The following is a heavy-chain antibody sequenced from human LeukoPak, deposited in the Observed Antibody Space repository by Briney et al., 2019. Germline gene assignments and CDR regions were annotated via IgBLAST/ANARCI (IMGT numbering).Heavy chain of an antibody. J-gene: IGHJ3*02. Sequence: GASVKVSCKASGYTFTGYYMHWVRQAHGQGLEWMGWINPNSGGTNYAQKFQGRVTMTRDTPISTAYMELSRLRSDDTAVYYCARDRKYCGGDCYSFGASAEAFDIWGQGTMVTVSS. CDR1: GYTFTGYY. V-gene: IGHV1-2*02. D-gene: IGHD2-21*02. CDR3: ARDRKYCGGDCYSFGASAEAFDI. CDR2: INPNSGGT.